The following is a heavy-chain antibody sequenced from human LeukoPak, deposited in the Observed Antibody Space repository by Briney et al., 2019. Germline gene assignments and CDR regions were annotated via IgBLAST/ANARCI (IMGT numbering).Heavy chain of an antibody. V-gene: IGHV4-39*07. Sequence: SETLSLTCTVSGGSISSSSYYWGWIRQPPGKGLEGFGSIYYSGSTYYNPSLKSRVTISVDTSKNQFSLKLSSVTAADTAVYYCARDVSDSSNYYYYMDVWGKGTTVTVSS. CDR3: ARDVSDSSNYYYYMDV. D-gene: IGHD5-18*01. J-gene: IGHJ6*03. CDR2: IYYSGST. CDR1: GGSISSSSYY.